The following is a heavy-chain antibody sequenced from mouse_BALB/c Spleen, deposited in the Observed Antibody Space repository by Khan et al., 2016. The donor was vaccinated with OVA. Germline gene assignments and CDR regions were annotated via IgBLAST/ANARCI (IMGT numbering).Heavy chain of an antibody. CDR3: ARSVTITTVVATDFDY. J-gene: IGHJ2*01. D-gene: IGHD1-1*01. Sequence: EVQLQESGPGLVKPSQSLSLTCTVTGYSITSDYAWNWIRQFPGNKLEWMGYISYSGRTSYNPSLKSRISITRDTSKNQFFLQLNSVTTEDTATXYCARSVTITTVVATDFDYWDQGTTLTVSS. CDR2: ISYSGRT. V-gene: IGHV3-2*02. CDR1: GYSITSDYA.